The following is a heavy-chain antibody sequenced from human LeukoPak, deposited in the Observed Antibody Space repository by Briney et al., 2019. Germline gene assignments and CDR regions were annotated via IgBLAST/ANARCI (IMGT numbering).Heavy chain of an antibody. CDR1: GYTFTSYY. CDR3: ARDQRYYYDSHGYFDY. D-gene: IGHD3-22*01. J-gene: IGHJ4*02. Sequence: ASVKVSCKASGYTFTSYYMHWVRQAPGQGLEWMGIINPSGGSTSYAQKFQGRVTMTRDMSTSTVYMELCSLRSEDTAVYYGARDQRYYYDSHGYFDYWGQGTLVTVSS. V-gene: IGHV1-46*01. CDR2: INPSGGST.